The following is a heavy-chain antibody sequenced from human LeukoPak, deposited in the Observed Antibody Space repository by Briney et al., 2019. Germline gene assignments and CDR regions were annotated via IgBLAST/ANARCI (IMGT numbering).Heavy chain of an antibody. D-gene: IGHD6-19*01. Sequence: GRSLRLSCAASGFTFDDYAMHWVRQAPGKGLEWVSGISWNSGSIGYADSVKGRFTISRDNAKNSLYLQMNSLRAEDTALYYCAKDRGIAVAGNFDYWGQGTLVTVSS. CDR2: ISWNSGSI. CDR1: GFTFDDYA. CDR3: AKDRGIAVAGNFDY. V-gene: IGHV3-9*01. J-gene: IGHJ4*02.